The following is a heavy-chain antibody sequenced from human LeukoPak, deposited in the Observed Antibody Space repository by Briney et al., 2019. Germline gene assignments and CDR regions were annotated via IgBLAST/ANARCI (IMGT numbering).Heavy chain of an antibody. V-gene: IGHV3-74*01. CDR2: INSDGSST. CDR3: AREYSSSRFFDY. CDR1: GFTFSSSW. Sequence: GGSLRLSCAASGFTFSSSWMHWVRHAPGKGLVWVSRINSDGSSTNYADSVKGRFTISRDNAKNTVYLQMNSLRAEDTAVYYCAREYSSSRFFDYWGQGTLVTVSS. J-gene: IGHJ4*02. D-gene: IGHD6-13*01.